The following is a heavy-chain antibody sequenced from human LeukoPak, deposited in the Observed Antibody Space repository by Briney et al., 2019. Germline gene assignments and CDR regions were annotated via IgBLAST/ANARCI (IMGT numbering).Heavy chain of an antibody. CDR1: GFTLSCFA. J-gene: IGHJ6*03. CDR3: ARRPTDPYYYYMDV. CDR2: ISSNGGST. Sequence: GGLRLSRGAPGFTLSCFALHLGRQAPGEGVGYFLAISSNGGSTYYANSVKGRFTISRDNSKNTLYLQMGSLRAEDMAVYYCARRPTDPYYYYMDVWGKGTTVTVSS. V-gene: IGHV3-64*01.